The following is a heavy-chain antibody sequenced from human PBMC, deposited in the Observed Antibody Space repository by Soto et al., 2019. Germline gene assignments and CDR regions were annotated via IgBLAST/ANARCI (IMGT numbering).Heavy chain of an antibody. V-gene: IGHV3-11*01. CDR2: ISSTGNTI. J-gene: IGHJ4*02. CDR3: AKMSIESYYHPVFS. Sequence: QVQLVESGGGLVQTSGALRIACVASGFTFSDYYMSWVRQAPGKGLEWVSYISSTGNTIYYADSVKGRFTISRDNAKNSVYLEMNNLRSEDTDLYFCAKMSIESYYHPVFSWGQGNLVTVSS. CDR1: GFTFSDYY. D-gene: IGHD1-26*01.